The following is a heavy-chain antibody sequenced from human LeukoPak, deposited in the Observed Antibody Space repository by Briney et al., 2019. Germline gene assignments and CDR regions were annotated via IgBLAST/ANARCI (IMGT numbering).Heavy chain of an antibody. CDR1: GGSISSYY. Sequence: SETLSLTCTDSGGSISSYYWSWIRQPPGKGLEWIGYIYYSGSTNYNPSLKSRVTISVDTFKNQFSLKLSSVTAADTAVYYCARDLGRAFDIWGQGTMVTVSS. V-gene: IGHV4-59*01. D-gene: IGHD3-16*01. CDR3: ARDLGRAFDI. CDR2: IYYSGST. J-gene: IGHJ3*02.